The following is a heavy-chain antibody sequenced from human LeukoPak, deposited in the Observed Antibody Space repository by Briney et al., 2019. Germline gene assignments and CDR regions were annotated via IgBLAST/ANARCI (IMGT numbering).Heavy chain of an antibody. CDR3: ARHSPVGIYYFDY. CDR2: IYYSGST. J-gene: IGHJ4*02. CDR1: GGAISSSSYY. D-gene: IGHD1-26*01. Sequence: TSETLSLTCTVSGGAISSSSYYWGWIRQPPGKGLEWIGSIYYSGSTYYNPSLKSRVTISVDTSKNQFSLKLSSVTAADTAVYYCARHSPVGIYYFDYWGQGTLVTVSS. V-gene: IGHV4-39*01.